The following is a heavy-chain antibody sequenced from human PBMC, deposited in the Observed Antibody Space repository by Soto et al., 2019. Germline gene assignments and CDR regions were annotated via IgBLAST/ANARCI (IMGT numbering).Heavy chain of an antibody. Sequence: GESLKSSCKGSGYSFTSYWIGWVRQMPGKGLEWMGIIYPGDSDTRYSPSFQGQVTISADKSISTAYLQWSSLKASDTAMYYCARHRATVVMGYYYGMDVWGQGTTVTVSS. CDR2: IYPGDSDT. CDR1: GYSFTSYW. V-gene: IGHV5-51*01. D-gene: IGHD4-17*01. CDR3: ARHRATVVMGYYYGMDV. J-gene: IGHJ6*02.